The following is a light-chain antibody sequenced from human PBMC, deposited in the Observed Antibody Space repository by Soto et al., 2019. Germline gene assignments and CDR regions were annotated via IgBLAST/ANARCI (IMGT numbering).Light chain of an antibody. V-gene: IGKV3-15*01. CDR2: GAS. CDR3: QQFNSWPRT. Sequence: IVMTQSLAIVSGSPGERVTLSCRASQSVSGNVAWYHQKPGQPPRLLVYGASTTATDIPARFFGSGSETDFTLTITRLQSEDFGIYYCQQFNSWPRTFGQGTKVDIK. J-gene: IGKJ1*01. CDR1: QSVSGN.